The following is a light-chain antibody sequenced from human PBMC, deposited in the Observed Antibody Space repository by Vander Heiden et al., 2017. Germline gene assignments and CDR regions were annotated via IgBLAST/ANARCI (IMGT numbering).Light chain of an antibody. CDR3: QVWDSSSDHPI. V-gene: IGLV3-21*02. CDR2: DDS. J-gene: IGLJ2*01. Sequence: SYVLTQPPSVSVAPGQTARITRGENNSGSKSVYWYQQKPGQAPVLVVDDDSDRPSGIPERCSGSNSGNTATLTISRVEAGDEADYYCQVWDSSSDHPIFGGGTKLTVL. CDR1: NSGSKS.